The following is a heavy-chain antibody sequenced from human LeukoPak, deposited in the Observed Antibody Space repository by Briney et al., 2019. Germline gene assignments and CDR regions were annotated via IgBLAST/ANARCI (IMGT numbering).Heavy chain of an antibody. CDR3: ARGYYRSIAAAGLDSNWFDP. CDR1: GGSISSSSYY. CDR2: IYYSGST. J-gene: IGHJ5*02. D-gene: IGHD6-13*01. V-gene: IGHV4-39*01. Sequence: TSETLSLTCTVSGGSISSSSYYWGWIRQPPGKGLEWIGSIYYSGSTYYNPSLKSRVTISVDTSKNQFSLKLSSVTAADTAVYYCARGYYRSIAAAGLDSNWFDPWGQGTLVTVSS.